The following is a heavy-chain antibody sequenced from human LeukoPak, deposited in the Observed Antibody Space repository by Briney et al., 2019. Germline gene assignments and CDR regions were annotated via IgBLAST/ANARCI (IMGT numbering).Heavy chain of an antibody. CDR3: AKDLGQRWLQSDAFDI. Sequence: GGSLRLSCTASGFTFGDYAMSWVRQAPGKGLEWVSGIGGSGGSTFYADSVKGRFTISRDNSKNTLYLQINSLRAEDTAVYYCAKDLGQRWLQSDAFDIWGQGTMVTVSS. D-gene: IGHD5-12*01. CDR1: GFTFGDYA. J-gene: IGHJ3*02. V-gene: IGHV3-23*01. CDR2: IGGSGGST.